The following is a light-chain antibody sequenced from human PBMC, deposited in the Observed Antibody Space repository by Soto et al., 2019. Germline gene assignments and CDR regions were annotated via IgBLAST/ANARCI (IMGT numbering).Light chain of an antibody. J-gene: IGLJ1*01. Sequence: QSALTQPGSVSGSPGQSVTISCTGTSSDVGGYNYVSWYQEQPGKAPKLMIYDVSKRPSGVPDRFSGSKSGNTASLTISGLQAGDEADYYCCSYAGSYSYVFGTGTKVTVL. V-gene: IGLV2-11*01. CDR2: DVS. CDR1: SSDVGGYNY. CDR3: CSYAGSYSYV.